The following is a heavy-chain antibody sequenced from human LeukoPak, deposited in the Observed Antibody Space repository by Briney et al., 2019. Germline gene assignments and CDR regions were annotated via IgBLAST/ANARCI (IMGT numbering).Heavy chain of an antibody. CDR3: ARHEPDYYDSSGSPIFDAFDI. V-gene: IGHV4-39*07. CDR1: GGSISRSSYY. D-gene: IGHD3-22*01. CDR2: IYYSGST. J-gene: IGHJ3*02. Sequence: SETLSLTCTVSGGSISRSSYYWGWIRQPPGKGLEWIGSIYYSGSTNYNPSLKSRVTISVDTSKNQFSLKLSSVTAADTAVYYCARHEPDYYDSSGSPIFDAFDIWGQGTMVTVSS.